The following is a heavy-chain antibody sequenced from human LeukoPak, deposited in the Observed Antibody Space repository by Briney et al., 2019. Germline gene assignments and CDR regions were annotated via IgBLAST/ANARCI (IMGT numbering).Heavy chain of an antibody. Sequence: ASVKVSCKVSGYTLTELSMHWVRQAPGKGLEWMGGFDPEDGETIYAQKFQGRVTMTEDTSTDTAYMELSSLRSEDTAVYYCATDSLGVVTLAAPYWGQGTLVTVSS. J-gene: IGHJ4*02. CDR1: GYTLTELS. CDR3: ATDSLGVVTLAAPY. V-gene: IGHV1-24*01. CDR2: FDPEDGET. D-gene: IGHD3-3*01.